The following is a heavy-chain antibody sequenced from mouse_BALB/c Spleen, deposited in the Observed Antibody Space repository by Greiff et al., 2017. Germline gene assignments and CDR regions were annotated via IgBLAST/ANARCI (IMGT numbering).Heavy chain of an antibody. CDR3: ARDYGHWYFDV. J-gene: IGHJ1*01. D-gene: IGHD1-2*01. Sequence: EVQRVESGGGLVQPGGSRKLSCAASGFTFSSFGMHWVRQAPEKGLEWVAYIGSGSSTIYYADTVKGRFTISRDNPKNTLFLQMTSLRSEDTAMYYCARDYGHWYFDVGGAGTTVTVSS. V-gene: IGHV5-17*02. CDR2: IGSGSSTI. CDR1: GFTFSSFG.